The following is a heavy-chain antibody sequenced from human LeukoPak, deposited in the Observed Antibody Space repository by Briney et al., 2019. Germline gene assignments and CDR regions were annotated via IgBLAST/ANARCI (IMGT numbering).Heavy chain of an antibody. D-gene: IGHD2-15*01. Sequence: SETLSLTCTGSGGSISSYDWGWLGQPPGKGLELIGYMYYRWSTNYNPCLKRLVTISVDTSKNQFSLKLNPVTAAHASVYYCARAPLGYCSGGSCYGYYYYYMDVWGKGTTVTVSS. CDR3: ARAPLGYCSGGSCYGYYYYYMDV. J-gene: IGHJ6*03. CDR1: GGSISSYD. V-gene: IGHV4-59*01. CDR2: MYYRWST.